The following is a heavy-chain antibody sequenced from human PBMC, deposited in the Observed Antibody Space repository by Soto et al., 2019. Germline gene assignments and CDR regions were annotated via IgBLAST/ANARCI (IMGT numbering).Heavy chain of an antibody. Sequence: QVQLQESGPGLVKPSQTLSLTCTVSGGSISSGDYYWSWIRQPPGKGLEWIGYIYYSGSTYYNPSLKSRVTISVDTSKKQFSLKLSSVTAADTAVYYCARDARSSSWYDHHWDYWGQGTLVTVSS. D-gene: IGHD6-13*01. V-gene: IGHV4-30-4*01. CDR1: GGSISSGDYY. CDR2: IYYSGST. CDR3: ARDARSSSWYDHHWDY. J-gene: IGHJ4*02.